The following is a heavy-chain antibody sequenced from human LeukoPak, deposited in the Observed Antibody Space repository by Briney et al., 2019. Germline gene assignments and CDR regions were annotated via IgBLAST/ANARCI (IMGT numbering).Heavy chain of an antibody. CDR3: ARRVVVAATVWFDP. CDR2: IYTSGST. J-gene: IGHJ5*02. CDR1: GGSISSYY. V-gene: IGHV4-4*09. D-gene: IGHD2-15*01. Sequence: SETLSLTCTVSGGSISSYYWSWIRQPPGKGLEWIGHIYTSGSTNYNPSLKSRVTISVDTSKNQFSLKLSSVTAADTAVYYCARRVVVAATVWFDPWGQGTLVTVSS.